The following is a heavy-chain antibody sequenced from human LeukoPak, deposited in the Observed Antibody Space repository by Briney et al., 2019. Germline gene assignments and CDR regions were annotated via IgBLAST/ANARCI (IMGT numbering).Heavy chain of an antibody. CDR2: IYYTGST. CDR3: ARQGTGDAFDI. CDR1: GGSISSSTYY. Sequence: SETLSLTCTVSGGSISSSTYYWGWIRQPPGKGLEWIGSIYYTGSTYYNPSLKSRVTISVDTSKNQFSLKLSSVTAVDTAVYYCARQGTGDAFDIWGQGTLVTVSS. V-gene: IGHV4-39*01. D-gene: IGHD3/OR15-3a*01. J-gene: IGHJ3*02.